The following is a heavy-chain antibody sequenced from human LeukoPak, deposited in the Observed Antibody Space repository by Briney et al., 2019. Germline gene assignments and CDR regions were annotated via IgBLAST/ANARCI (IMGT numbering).Heavy chain of an antibody. J-gene: IGHJ6*04. CDR2: ISSSGSTI. Sequence: GGSLKLSCAASGFTFSSYEMNWVRQAPGKGLEWVPYISSSGSTIYYADSVRGRFTISRDNAKNSLYLQMNSLRAEDTAVYYCARDLGYCTSTSCYSLYGMDVWGKGTTVTVSS. D-gene: IGHD2-2*02. CDR3: ARDLGYCTSTSCYSLYGMDV. CDR1: GFTFSSYE. V-gene: IGHV3-48*03.